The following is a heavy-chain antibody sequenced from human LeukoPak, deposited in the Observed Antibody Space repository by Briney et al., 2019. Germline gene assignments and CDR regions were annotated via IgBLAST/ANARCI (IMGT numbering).Heavy chain of an antibody. CDR2: IYSGDST. CDR1: GFTVSSNY. Sequence: GGSLRLSCAASGFTVSSNYMSWVRQAPGKGLEWVSVIYSGDSTYYADSVKGRFTISRDNSKNTLYLQMNSLRAEDTAVYYCARDFRSRDAFDIWGQGTMVTVSS. CDR3: ARDFRSRDAFDI. V-gene: IGHV3-66*02. D-gene: IGHD3-3*01. J-gene: IGHJ3*02.